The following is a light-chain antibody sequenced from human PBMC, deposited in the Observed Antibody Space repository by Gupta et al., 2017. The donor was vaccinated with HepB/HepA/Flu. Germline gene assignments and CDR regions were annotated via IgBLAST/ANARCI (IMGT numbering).Light chain of an antibody. J-gene: IGLJ1*01. CDR2: KNN. CDR3: AAWDHSLSAYV. V-gene: IGLV1-47*01. CDR1: ISNVGSDY. Sequence: QSVLTQPPSASGTPGQTVTITCSGSISNVGSDYVFWYQHLPGTAPRLLINKNNQRPSGVPDRFSGSKSGASASLVISGLRSEDEADYSCAAWDHSLSAYVFGTGTKVTVL.